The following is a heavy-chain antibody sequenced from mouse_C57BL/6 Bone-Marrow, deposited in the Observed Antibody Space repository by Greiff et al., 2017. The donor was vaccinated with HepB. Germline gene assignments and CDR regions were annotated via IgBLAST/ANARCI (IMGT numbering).Heavy chain of an antibody. CDR1: GFNIKDYY. Sequence: VHVKQSGAELVKPGASVKLSCTASGFNIKDYYMHWVKQRTEQGLEWIGRIDPEDGETKYAPKFQGKATITADTSSNTAYLQLSSLTSEDTAVYYCARNPSSFITTVVAPMDYWGQGTSVTVSS. CDR3: ARNPSSFITTVVAPMDY. V-gene: IGHV14-2*01. CDR2: IDPEDGET. D-gene: IGHD1-1*01. J-gene: IGHJ4*01.